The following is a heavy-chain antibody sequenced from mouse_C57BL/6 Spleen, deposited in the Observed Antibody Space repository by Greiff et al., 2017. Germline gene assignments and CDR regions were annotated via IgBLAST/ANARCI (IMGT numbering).Heavy chain of an antibody. V-gene: IGHV1-53*01. D-gene: IGHD2-5*01. CDR3: ARNGYRNYGVDY. CDR2: INPSNGGT. Sequence: QVQLQQSGTELVKPGASVKLSCKASGYTFTSYWMHWVKQRPGQGLEWIGNINPSNGGTNYNEKFKSKATLTVDKSSSTAYMQLSSLTSEDSAVYYCARNGYRNYGVDYWGQGTTLTVSS. CDR1: GYTFTSYW. J-gene: IGHJ2*01.